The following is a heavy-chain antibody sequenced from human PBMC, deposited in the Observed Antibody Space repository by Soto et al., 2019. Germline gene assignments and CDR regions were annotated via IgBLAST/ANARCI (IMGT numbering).Heavy chain of an antibody. CDR3: ARATGTLRSRNCDY. J-gene: IGHJ4*02. Sequence: SETLSLTCPVSGGSISTVVHYWTWIRQPPVKGLEWIGSIYHTGSTYYSKSLRSRLTMSVDTSKSQFSLRLSSVTAADTAVYYCARATGTLRSRNCDYWGQGSLVTVSS. D-gene: IGHD1-1*01. CDR2: IYHTGST. CDR1: GGSISTVVHY. V-gene: IGHV4-31*03.